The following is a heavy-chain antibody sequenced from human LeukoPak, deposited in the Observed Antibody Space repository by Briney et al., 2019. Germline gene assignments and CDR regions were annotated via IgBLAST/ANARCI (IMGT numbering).Heavy chain of an antibody. CDR2: INNDGTAT. CDR3: ATVSEY. CDR1: GFTFSYFW. V-gene: IGHV3-74*01. J-gene: IGHJ4*02. Sequence: GGSLRLSCAASGFTFSYFWLHWVRQVPGKGLVWVSGINNDGTATYYAASVKGRFTISRDNAKNTVYLQMNGLSAEDTTFYYCATVSEYWGQGTLVTVSS.